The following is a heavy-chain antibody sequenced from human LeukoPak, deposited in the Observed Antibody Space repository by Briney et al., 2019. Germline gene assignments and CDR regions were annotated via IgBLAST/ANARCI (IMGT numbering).Heavy chain of an antibody. CDR1: GDSVSSNRGA. CDR3: ARGGGGAFDI. CDR2: TYYRSNWCN. J-gene: IGHJ3*02. D-gene: IGHD3-16*01. V-gene: IGHV6-1*01. Sequence: SQTLSLTCAISGDSVSSNRGAWNWIRQSPSRGLEWLGRTYYRSNWCNDYAVSVKSRIIVNPDTSKNQFSLQLNSVTPEDTAVYYCARGGGGAFDIWGQGTMVTVSS.